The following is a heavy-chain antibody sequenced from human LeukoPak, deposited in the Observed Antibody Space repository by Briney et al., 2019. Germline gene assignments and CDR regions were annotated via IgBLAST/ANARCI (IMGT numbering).Heavy chain of an antibody. D-gene: IGHD6-6*01. CDR3: ARDGAAREPYYYYGMDV. CDR1: GDSISSSY. Sequence: SETLSLTGTVSGDSISSSYWSWIRQPPGKGLEWIGYIYYSGSTNYNPSLKSRVTISVDTSKNQFSLKLSSVTAADTAVYYCARDGAAREPYYYYGMDVWGRGTTVTVSS. J-gene: IGHJ6*02. V-gene: IGHV4-59*01. CDR2: IYYSGST.